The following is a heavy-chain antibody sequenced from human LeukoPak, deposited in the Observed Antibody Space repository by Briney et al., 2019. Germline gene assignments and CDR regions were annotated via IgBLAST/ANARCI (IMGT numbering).Heavy chain of an antibody. V-gene: IGHV3-23*01. J-gene: IGHJ4*02. Sequence: RSLRLSCAASGFTFNSYAMAWVRQRPGKGLEWVSCITGDGEYTYHTDSVKGRFTISRDNSKNTLYVQMNSLRAEDTAVYYCAKGTLGSCSGGSCYPLDYWGQGTLVTVSS. D-gene: IGHD2-15*01. CDR1: GFTFNSYA. CDR2: ITGDGEYT. CDR3: AKGTLGSCSGGSCYPLDY.